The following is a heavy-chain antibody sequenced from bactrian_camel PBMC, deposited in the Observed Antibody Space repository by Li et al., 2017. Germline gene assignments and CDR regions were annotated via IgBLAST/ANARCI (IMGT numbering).Heavy chain of an antibody. V-gene: IGHV3S53*01. CDR2: FGSRGSA. CDR3: AGAPRGRLCPRLRDEYSY. D-gene: IGHD4*01. J-gene: IGHJ4*01. CDR1: GNGDGSVYRC. Sequence: HVQLVESGGGSVRPGGSLTLSCAVSGNGDGSVYRCTGWFRQAPGQEREGVATFGSRGSAAVYRNYADSVRGRFTVSRDNAKNAIYLQMNSLKEEDTAIYFCAGAPRGRLCPRLRDEYSYWGQGTQVTVS.